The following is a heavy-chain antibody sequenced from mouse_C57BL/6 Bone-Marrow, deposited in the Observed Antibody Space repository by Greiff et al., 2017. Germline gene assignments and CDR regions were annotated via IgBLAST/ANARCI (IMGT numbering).Heavy chain of an antibody. J-gene: IGHJ4*01. CDR2: IDPSDSYT. Sequence: QVQLQQSGAELVMPGASVKLSCKASGYTFTSYWMHWVKQRPGQGLEWIGEIDPSDSYTNYNQKFKGKSTLTVDKSSSTAYMQLSSLTSEGSAVYYCARLNIYYDYDGAMDYWGQGTSVTVSS. V-gene: IGHV1-69*01. D-gene: IGHD2-4*01. CDR1: GYTFTSYW. CDR3: ARLNIYYDYDGAMDY.